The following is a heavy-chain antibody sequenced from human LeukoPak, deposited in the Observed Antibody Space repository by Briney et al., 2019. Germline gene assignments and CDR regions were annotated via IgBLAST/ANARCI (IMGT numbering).Heavy chain of an antibody. CDR3: AKGGWGTVLDY. Sequence: GGSLRLSCAASGFTFSNYARPWVRQAPGKGLEWVSTISGSGDSTYYSDSVKGRFTISRDNSENTLYLQLNSLRAEDTAVYYCAKGGWGTVLDYWGQGTLVTVST. J-gene: IGHJ4*02. V-gene: IGHV3-23*01. CDR2: ISGSGDST. D-gene: IGHD3-16*01. CDR1: GFTFSNYA.